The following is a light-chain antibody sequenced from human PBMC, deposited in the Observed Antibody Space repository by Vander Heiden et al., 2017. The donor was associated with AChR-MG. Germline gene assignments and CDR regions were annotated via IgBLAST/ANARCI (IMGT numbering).Light chain of an antibody. J-gene: IGLJ2*01. CDR3: ASWDDSPSAWK. Sequence: QSVLPQPPSSSGPPRQRFPISCSGSSSDIGSNDVYWYQQLPGTAPKVLIYRNNQRPSGVPDRFSGSKSDTSASLAISGRRPEDEADYYCASWDDSPSAWKFGGGTKLTVL. CDR2: RNN. CDR1: SSDIGSND. V-gene: IGLV1-47*01.